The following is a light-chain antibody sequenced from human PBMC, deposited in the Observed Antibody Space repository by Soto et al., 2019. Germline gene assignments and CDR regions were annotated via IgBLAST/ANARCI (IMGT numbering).Light chain of an antibody. CDR3: QRRHMWHIT. V-gene: IGKV3-11*01. Sequence: EVVLTQSPVTLSLSPGERATLSCRASQSFRGLLAWYQQKPGQAPRLLIYDAYNRATGIPPRFSGSGSGTDFTLTIISLEPEDSAVYYFQRRHMWHITFGQGTRLAIK. CDR2: DAY. J-gene: IGKJ5*01. CDR1: QSFRGL.